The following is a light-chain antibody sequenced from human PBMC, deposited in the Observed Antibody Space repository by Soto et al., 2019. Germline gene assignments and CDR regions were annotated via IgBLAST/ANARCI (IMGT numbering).Light chain of an antibody. J-gene: IGLJ3*02. Sequence: QSVPTQPPSASGTPGQRVTIPCSGSSSNIGSNFVNWYQQLPGTAPKLLMYNNNQRPSGVPDRFSGSKSGTSASLAISGLQSEDEADYHCATWDDSLNGLVFGGGTKVTVL. CDR2: NNN. CDR1: SSNIGSNF. CDR3: ATWDDSLNGLV. V-gene: IGLV1-44*01.